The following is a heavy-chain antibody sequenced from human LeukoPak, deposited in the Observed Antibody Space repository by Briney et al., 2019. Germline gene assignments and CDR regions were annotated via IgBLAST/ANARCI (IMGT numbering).Heavy chain of an antibody. CDR3: ARSQNLYYYDSSGYYPMDY. V-gene: IGHV1-46*01. J-gene: IGHJ4*02. Sequence: ASVKVSCKASGYTFTSYYMHWVRQAPGQGLEWMGIINPSGGYTSYVQKFQGRVTMTTDTSTSTAYMELRSLRSDDTAVYYCARSQNLYYYDSSGYYPMDYWGQGTLVTVSS. CDR2: INPSGGYT. D-gene: IGHD3-22*01. CDR1: GYTFTSYY.